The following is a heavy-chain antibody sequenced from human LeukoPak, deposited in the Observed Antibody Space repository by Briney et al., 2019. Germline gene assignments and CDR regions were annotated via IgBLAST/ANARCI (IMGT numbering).Heavy chain of an antibody. D-gene: IGHD4-23*01. V-gene: IGHV3-33*01. Sequence: GGSLRLSCAASGFNFSSYGMHWVRQAPGKGLEWVAVIWYDGSNKYYADSVKGRFTISRDNSKNTVYLQVNSLRAEDTAVYYCARDIGYGGNSGVDYWGQGTLVTVSS. J-gene: IGHJ4*02. CDR3: ARDIGYGGNSGVDY. CDR1: GFNFSSYG. CDR2: IWYDGSNK.